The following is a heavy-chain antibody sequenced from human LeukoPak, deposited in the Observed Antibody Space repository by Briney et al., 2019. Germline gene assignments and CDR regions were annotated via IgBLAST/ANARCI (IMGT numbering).Heavy chain of an antibody. CDR2: ISAYNGNT. V-gene: IGHV1-18*01. D-gene: IGHD3-10*01. CDR3: ARDYYYGSGSYYNDLYYYYYYGMDV. Sequence: ASVKVSCMASGYTFTSYGISWVRQAPGQGLEWMGWISAYNGNTNYAQKLQGRVTMTTDTSTSTAYMELRSLRSDDTAVYYCARDYYYGSGSYYNDLYYYYYYGMDVWGQGTTVTVSS. J-gene: IGHJ6*02. CDR1: GYTFTSYG.